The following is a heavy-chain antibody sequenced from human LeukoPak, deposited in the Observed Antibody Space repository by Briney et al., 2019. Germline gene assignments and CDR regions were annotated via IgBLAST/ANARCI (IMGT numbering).Heavy chain of an antibody. CDR2: ISGDGGST. D-gene: IGHD1-26*01. CDR3: AKDMGGSGRNWASNWFDP. CDR1: GFTFDDYG. V-gene: IGHV3-43*02. Sequence: AGSLRLSCAASGFTFDDYGKHWVRQAPGKGLEWISLISGDGGSTYQADSVKGRFTISRDNSKNSLYTQMNSLRTEDTALYYFAKDMGGSGRNWASNWFDPWGQGTLVTVSS. J-gene: IGHJ5*02.